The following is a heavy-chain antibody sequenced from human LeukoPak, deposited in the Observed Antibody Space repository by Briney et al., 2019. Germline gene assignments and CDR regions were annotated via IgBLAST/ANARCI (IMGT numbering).Heavy chain of an antibody. D-gene: IGHD6-19*01. CDR3: VRGSSDWNGMDV. J-gene: IGHJ6*02. CDR1: GFTFSSST. Sequence: PGGSLRLSCAASGFTFSSSTMTWVRQVPGKGLVSVSRIHIDGSRKSYADSVKGRFTISRDNAKNTLYLQMNSLGVEDTAVYYCVRGSSDWNGMDVWGQGTTVTVSS. V-gene: IGHV3-74*01. CDR2: IHIDGSRK.